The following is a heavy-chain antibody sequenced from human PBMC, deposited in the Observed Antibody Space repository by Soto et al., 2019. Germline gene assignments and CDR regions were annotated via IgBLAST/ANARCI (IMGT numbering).Heavy chain of an antibody. V-gene: IGHV3-23*01. J-gene: IGHJ6*02. Sequence: GGSLRLSCAASGFTFSSYAMSWVRQAPGKGLEWVSAISGSGGSTYYADSVQGRFTISRDNSKNTLYLQMNSLRAEDTAVYYCAKEEGYCSGGSCSEYYYYGMDVWGQGTTVTVSS. CDR2: ISGSGGST. CDR3: AKEEGYCSGGSCSEYYYYGMDV. CDR1: GFTFSSYA. D-gene: IGHD2-15*01.